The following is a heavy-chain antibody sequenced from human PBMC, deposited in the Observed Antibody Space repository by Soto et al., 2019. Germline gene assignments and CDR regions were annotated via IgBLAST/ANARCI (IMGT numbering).Heavy chain of an antibody. D-gene: IGHD5-12*01. V-gene: IGHV3-23*01. CDR3: AKDRLLATFLPIHNSFDP. CDR1: GFTFGSYA. J-gene: IGHJ5*02. Sequence: GPLTRSGAGSGFTFGSYAMSLVRQAPGTGLEWVSAISGSGGSTYYADSVKGRFTISRDKSKNTLYLQMNSLRAEDTAVYYCAKDRLLATFLPIHNSFDPWCQGSRVT. CDR2: ISGSGGST.